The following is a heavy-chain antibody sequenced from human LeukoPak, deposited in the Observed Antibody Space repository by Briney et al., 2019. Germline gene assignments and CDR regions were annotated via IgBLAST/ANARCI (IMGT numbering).Heavy chain of an antibody. D-gene: IGHD3-3*01. CDR1: GGSISNSY. CDR3: ARRRGDFWSDYYAFDY. J-gene: IGHJ4*02. CDR2: IYYSGDT. V-gene: IGHV4-59*08. Sequence: NPSETLSLTCTVSGGSISNSYWSWIRQPPGKGLEWIGYIYYSGDTNYNPSLTRRVTISLEKSKNQFSLKLSSVTAADTAVYYCARRRGDFWSDYYAFDYWGQGTLVTISS.